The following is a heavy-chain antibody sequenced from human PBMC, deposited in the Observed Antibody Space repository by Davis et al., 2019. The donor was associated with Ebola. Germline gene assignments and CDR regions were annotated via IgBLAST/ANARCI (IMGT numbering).Heavy chain of an antibody. CDR3: ASGYYDGRGYSSPAHFAY. CDR1: GGSFSGYY. Sequence: SETLSLTCAVYGGSFSGYYWSWIRQPPGKGLEWIGEINHSGSTNYNPSLKSRVTISVDTSKNQFSLNLNSVTAADTAVYYCASGYYDGRGYSSPAHFAYWGHGSLVTVSS. D-gene: IGHD3-22*01. CDR2: INHSGST. V-gene: IGHV4-34*01. J-gene: IGHJ4*01.